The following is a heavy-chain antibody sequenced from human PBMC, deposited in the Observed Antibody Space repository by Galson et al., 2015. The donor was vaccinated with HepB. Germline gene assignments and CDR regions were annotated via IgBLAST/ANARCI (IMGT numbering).Heavy chain of an antibody. CDR1: GYTFTNYA. CDR2: INAGNGNT. Sequence: QSGAEVKKPGESVKVSCKASGYTFTNYAIHWVRQAPGQRLEWMGWINAGNGNTEYSQKFQGRVTITRDTSASTAYMELSSLTSEDTAVYYCARYPITMVRGVKNACDIWGQGTMVTVSS. D-gene: IGHD3-10*01. CDR3: ARYPITMVRGVKNACDI. J-gene: IGHJ3*02. V-gene: IGHV1-3*01.